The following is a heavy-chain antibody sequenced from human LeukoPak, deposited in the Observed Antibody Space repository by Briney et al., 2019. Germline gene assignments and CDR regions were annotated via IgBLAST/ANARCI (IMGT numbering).Heavy chain of an antibody. Sequence: GGSLRLSCAASGFTFSNYAMHWVRQAPGKGLEWVAVISYDGSNKYYADSVKGRFTISRDNSKNTLYPQMNSLRAEDTAVYYCAKSSCGSGYCCFDYWGQGTLVTVSS. CDR1: GFTFSNYA. D-gene: IGHD6-19*01. CDR2: ISYDGSNK. J-gene: IGHJ4*02. CDR3: AKSSCGSGYCCFDY. V-gene: IGHV3-30*18.